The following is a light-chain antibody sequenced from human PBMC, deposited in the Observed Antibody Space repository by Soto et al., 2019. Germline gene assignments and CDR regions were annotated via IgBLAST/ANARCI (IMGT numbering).Light chain of an antibody. J-gene: IGLJ2*01. CDR2: DVT. CDR3: CSYTSSDTPV. Sequence: QSVLTQPASVSGSPGQSITISCTGTSSDVGDYTYVSWYQHHPGKAPKVMIYDVTNRPSGVSNRFSGSKSGNTASLTISGLQTEDEADYYCCSYTSSDTPVFGGGTQLTVL. V-gene: IGLV2-14*03. CDR1: SSDVGDYTY.